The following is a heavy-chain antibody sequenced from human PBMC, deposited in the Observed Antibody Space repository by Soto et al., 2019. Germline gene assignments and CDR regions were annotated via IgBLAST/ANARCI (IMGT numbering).Heavy chain of an antibody. J-gene: IGHJ5*02. CDR1: GFTFSNYW. V-gene: IGHV3-15*07. CDR3: TTDTAAGTLGWFDP. D-gene: IGHD3-16*01. Sequence: GGPLRVSCGGSGFTFSNYWMHWVRQAPGEGLVWVSRIKTDGGTTDYAAPVKGRFTISRDDSKNTLYLQMNSLKTEDTAVYYCTTDTAAGTLGWFDPWGQGTLVTVSS. CDR2: IKTDGGTT.